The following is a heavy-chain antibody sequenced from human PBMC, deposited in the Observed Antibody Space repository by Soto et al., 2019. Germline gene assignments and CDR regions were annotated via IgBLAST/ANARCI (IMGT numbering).Heavy chain of an antibody. Sequence: GASVKVSCKASGYTFTGYYIHWVRQAPGQGLEWVGWINPNSGGTNYAQKFQGRVTMTRDTSISTAYMELSRLRSDDTAVYYCARVGYRGSYYHFDYWGQGTLVTVSS. CDR2: INPNSGGT. D-gene: IGHD1-26*01. J-gene: IGHJ4*02. CDR3: ARVGYRGSYYHFDY. CDR1: GYTFTGYY. V-gene: IGHV1-2*02.